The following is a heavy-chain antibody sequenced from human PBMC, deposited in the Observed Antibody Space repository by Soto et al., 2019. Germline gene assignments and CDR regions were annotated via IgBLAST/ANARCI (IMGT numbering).Heavy chain of an antibody. J-gene: IGHJ3*02. CDR1: GGTFSSYT. CDR3: ARDYEVAAASDAFDI. D-gene: IGHD2-15*01. V-gene: IGHV1-69*04. CDR2: IIPILGIA. Sequence: GASVKVSCKASGGTFSSYTISWVRQAPGQGLEWMGRIIPILGIANYAQKFQGRVTITADKSTSTAYMELSSLRSEDTSVYYCARDYEVAAASDAFDIWGQGTMVTVSS.